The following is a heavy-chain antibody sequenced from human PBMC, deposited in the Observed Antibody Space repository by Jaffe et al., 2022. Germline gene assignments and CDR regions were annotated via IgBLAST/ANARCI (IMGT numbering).Heavy chain of an antibody. D-gene: IGHD6-13*01. CDR2: IQSDESDT. V-gene: IGHV3-30*02. J-gene: IGHJ4*02. Sequence: QVQLVESGGGVVQPGGSLRLSCAASGFSFSDYAMHWVRQPPGKGLEWVAFIQSDESDTHYPDSVKGRFTISRDNSRNTLYLQMNSLRGEDTAVYYCAKGYSTSYFDYWGQGTLVTVSS. CDR3: AKGYSTSYFDY. CDR1: GFSFSDYA.